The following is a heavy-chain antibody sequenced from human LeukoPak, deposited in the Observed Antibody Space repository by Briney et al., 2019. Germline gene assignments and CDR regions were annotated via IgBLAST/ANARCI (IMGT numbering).Heavy chain of an antibody. CDR3: ARGIWYSSSSSDYFDY. V-gene: IGHV3-7*01. J-gene: IGHJ4*02. Sequence: GGSLRLSCAASGFTFSSYWMSWVRQAPGKGLEWVANIKQDGSEKYYVDSVKGRFTISRDNAKNSLYLQMNSLRAEDTAVYYCARGIWYSSSSSDYFDYWGQGTLVTVSS. D-gene: IGHD6-6*01. CDR2: IKQDGSEK. CDR1: GFTFSSYW.